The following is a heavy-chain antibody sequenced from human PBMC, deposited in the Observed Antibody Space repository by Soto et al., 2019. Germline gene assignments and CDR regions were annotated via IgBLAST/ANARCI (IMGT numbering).Heavy chain of an antibody. CDR2: ISSSSSYI. CDR1: GFTFTSHP. V-gene: IGHV3-21*04. J-gene: IGHJ4*02. Sequence: GGSLRLPSAASGFTFTSHPMIWVRQATGKGLEWVSSISSSSSYIYYADSVKGRFTISRDNAKNSLYLQASSLRAEDTAIYYCARDLRRNSGSYFDYWGQGT. D-gene: IGHD1-26*01. CDR3: ARDLRRNSGSYFDY.